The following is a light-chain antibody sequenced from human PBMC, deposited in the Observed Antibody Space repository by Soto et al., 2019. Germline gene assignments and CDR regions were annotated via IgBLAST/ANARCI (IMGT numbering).Light chain of an antibody. J-gene: IGKJ1*01. V-gene: IGKV1-5*01. CDR1: ESISSW. CDR2: DAS. Sequence: DIQMTQSPSTLSASVGDRVTITCRASESISSWSAWYQQKPGKAPKLLIYDASSLASGVPSRFSGSASGTEFTLTISSLQPDDFATYYCQQYGAFGQGTKVDI. CDR3: QQYGA.